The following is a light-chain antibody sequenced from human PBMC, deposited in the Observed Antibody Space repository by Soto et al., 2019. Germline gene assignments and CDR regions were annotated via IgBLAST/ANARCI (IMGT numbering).Light chain of an antibody. CDR1: SSDVGAYDY. J-gene: IGLJ1*01. CDR3: SSYTSSSTLDV. Sequence: QSALTQPPSASGSPGQSVTISCTGTSSDVGAYDYVSWYQQHPGKAPKLMIYEINKRPSGVPDRFSGSKSGNTASLTVSGLQAEDEADYYCSSYTSSSTLDVFGTGTKV. V-gene: IGLV2-8*01. CDR2: EIN.